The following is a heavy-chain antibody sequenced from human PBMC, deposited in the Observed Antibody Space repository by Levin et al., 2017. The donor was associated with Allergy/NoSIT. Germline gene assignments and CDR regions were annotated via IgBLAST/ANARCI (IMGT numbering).Heavy chain of an antibody. D-gene: IGHD2-8*01. V-gene: IGHV3-30*18. J-gene: IGHJ6*02. CDR2: ISYDGSNK. Sequence: SCAASGFTFSSYGMHWVRQAPGKGLEWVAVISYDGSNKYYADSVKGRFTISRDNSKNTLYLQMNSLRAEDTAVYYCAKDNGYYYYYGMDVWGQGTTVTVSS. CDR3: AKDNGYYYYYGMDV. CDR1: GFTFSSYG.